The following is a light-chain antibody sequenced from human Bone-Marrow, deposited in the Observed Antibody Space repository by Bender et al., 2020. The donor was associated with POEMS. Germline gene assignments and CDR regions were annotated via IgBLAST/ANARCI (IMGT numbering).Light chain of an antibody. J-gene: IGLJ3*02. Sequence: QSALTQPASVSGSPGQSIIISCTGTSGGYNLVSWFQQHPDKAPKLMIYDVTNRPSGVPNRFSGSKSGNSASLTISGLQAEDEADYFCCAYVGGVVFGGGTKVTVL. V-gene: IGLV2-23*02. CDR2: DVT. CDR3: CAYVGGVV. CDR1: SGGYNL.